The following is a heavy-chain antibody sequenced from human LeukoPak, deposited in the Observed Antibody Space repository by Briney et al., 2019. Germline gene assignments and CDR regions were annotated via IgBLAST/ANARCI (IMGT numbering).Heavy chain of an antibody. Sequence: GGSLRLSCVVSGITLSNYAMSWVRQAPGKGLEWVSGISGSAGGTNYADSVKGRFTISRDNSMNTMYLQMNSLRAEDTAVYYCAKDQKGFSFDYWGQGTLVTVSS. CDR2: ISGSAGGT. CDR1: GITLSNYA. CDR3: AKDQKGFSFDY. D-gene: IGHD3-10*01. V-gene: IGHV3-23*01. J-gene: IGHJ4*02.